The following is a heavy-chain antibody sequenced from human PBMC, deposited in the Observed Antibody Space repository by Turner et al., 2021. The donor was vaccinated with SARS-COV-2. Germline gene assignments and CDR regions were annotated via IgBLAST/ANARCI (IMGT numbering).Heavy chain of an antibody. D-gene: IGHD2-21*01. CDR3: AKGPYPGVFAGIYYGLDV. J-gene: IGHJ6*02. CDR2: ISGDGGST. CDR1: GFTFDDYA. V-gene: IGHV3-43*02. Sequence: EVQLVESGGGVVQPGGSLRLSCADSGFTFDDYAMHWVRQAPGKGLEWGSLISGDGGSTYYADSVKGRFTISRDNSKNSLYLQMNSLRTEDTALYYCAKGPYPGVFAGIYYGLDVWGQGTTVTVSS.